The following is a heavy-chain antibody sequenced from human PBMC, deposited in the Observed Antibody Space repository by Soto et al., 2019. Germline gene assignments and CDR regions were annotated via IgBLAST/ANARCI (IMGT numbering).Heavy chain of an antibody. D-gene: IGHD3-10*01. Sequence: PGWSLRLSCASSVFTFISYAMHWVRQAPGKGLEWVAVISYDGSNKYYADSVKGRFTISRDNSKNTLYLQMNSLRAEDTAVYYCAPDSYGSLPNWFDPWGQGTLVTVSS. CDR2: ISYDGSNK. CDR3: APDSYGSLPNWFDP. J-gene: IGHJ5*02. CDR1: VFTFISYA. V-gene: IGHV3-30-3*01.